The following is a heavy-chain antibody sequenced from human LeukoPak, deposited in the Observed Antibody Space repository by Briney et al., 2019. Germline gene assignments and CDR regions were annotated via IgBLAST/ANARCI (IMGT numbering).Heavy chain of an antibody. CDR3: ATEKAVAGTFDY. Sequence: SETLSLTCTVSGGSVSSGSYYWSWIRQPPGKGLEWIGYIYYSGSTNYNPSLKSRVTISVDTSKNQFSLKLRSVTAADTAVYYCATEKAVAGTFDYWGQGTLVTVSS. J-gene: IGHJ4*02. V-gene: IGHV4-61*01. D-gene: IGHD6-19*01. CDR1: GGSVSSGSYY. CDR2: IYYSGST.